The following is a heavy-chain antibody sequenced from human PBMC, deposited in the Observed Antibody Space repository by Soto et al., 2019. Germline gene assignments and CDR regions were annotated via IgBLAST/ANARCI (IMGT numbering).Heavy chain of an antibody. J-gene: IGHJ6*02. CDR2: ISYDGSNK. CDR1: GFTFSSYG. Sequence: GGSLRLSCAASGFTFSSYGMHWVRQAPGKGLEWVAVISYDGSNKYYADSVKGRFTISRDNSKNTLYLQMNSLRAEETAVYYCAKGREKGLVVLWFGEGGMDVWGQGTTVTVSS. CDR3: AKGREKGLVVLWFGEGGMDV. V-gene: IGHV3-30*18. D-gene: IGHD3-10*01.